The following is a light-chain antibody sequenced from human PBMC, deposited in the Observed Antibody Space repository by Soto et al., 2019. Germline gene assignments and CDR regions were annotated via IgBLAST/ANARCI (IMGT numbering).Light chain of an antibody. CDR2: DAS. J-gene: IGKJ3*01. V-gene: IGKV3-11*01. Sequence: EIVLTQSPATLSLSPGERATLSCRASQSVSRYLAWYQQKPGQAPRLLIYDASNRATGIPARFSGSGSGTDFTLTISSLEPEDFAVYYCQQRSTWPPFSFGPGTKVDI. CDR3: QQRSTWPPFS. CDR1: QSVSRY.